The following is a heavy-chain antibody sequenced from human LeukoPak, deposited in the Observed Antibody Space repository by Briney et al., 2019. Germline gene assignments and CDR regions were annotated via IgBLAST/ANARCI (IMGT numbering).Heavy chain of an antibody. CDR2: ISGSGGST. CDR3: AGGLSYGDYDY. D-gene: IGHD4-17*01. V-gene: IGHV3-23*01. CDR1: GFTFSNYG. Sequence: GGSLRLSCAASGFTFSNYGMSWVRQAPGKGLEWVSAISGSGGSTYYADSVKGRFTISRDNSKSTLYLQMNSLRAEDAAVYYCAGGLSYGDYDYWGQGTLVTVSS. J-gene: IGHJ4*02.